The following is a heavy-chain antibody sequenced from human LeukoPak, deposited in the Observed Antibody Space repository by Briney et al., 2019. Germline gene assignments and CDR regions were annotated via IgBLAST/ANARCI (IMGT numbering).Heavy chain of an antibody. V-gene: IGHV3-66*01. CDR3: ARGTVTMVDY. J-gene: IGHJ4*02. CDR1: GFTVSSNY. D-gene: IGHD3-10*01. CDR2: FYSGGST. Sequence: GGSLRLSCAASGFTVSSNYMSWVRHAPGGGLEWVSVFYSGGSTYYADSGKGRFNISRDNSKNTLFLQMNSLRAGERAVYSCARGTVTMVDYWGQGTLVTVSS.